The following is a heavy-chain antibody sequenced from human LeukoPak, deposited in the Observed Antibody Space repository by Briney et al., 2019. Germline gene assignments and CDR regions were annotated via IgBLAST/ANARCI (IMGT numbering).Heavy chain of an antibody. J-gene: IGHJ4*02. CDR1: GFTFSSYW. V-gene: IGHV3-74*01. CDR2: ISSEGSSI. Sequence: GGSLRLSCAASGFTFSSYWMHWVRQAPGKGLVWVSRISSEGSSISYADSVKGRFTISRDNAKNTLYLQMNSLRAEDTAVYYCAKGMTILDYWGQGTLVTVSS. CDR3: AKGMTILDY.